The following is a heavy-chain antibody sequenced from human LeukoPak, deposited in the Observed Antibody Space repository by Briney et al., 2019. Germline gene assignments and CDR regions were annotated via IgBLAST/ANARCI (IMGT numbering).Heavy chain of an antibody. V-gene: IGHV3-11*04. CDR3: ATSFIGSPGTFDY. J-gene: IGHJ4*02. D-gene: IGHD6-13*01. Sequence: GGSLRLSCAASGFTFSDYYMNWIRQAPGKGPEWISYISNSGNSIYQADSVKGRFTISRDNAENSVSLQMDSLRAEDTAVYYCATSFIGSPGTFDYWGRGTLVTVSS. CDR1: GFTFSDYY. CDR2: ISNSGNSI.